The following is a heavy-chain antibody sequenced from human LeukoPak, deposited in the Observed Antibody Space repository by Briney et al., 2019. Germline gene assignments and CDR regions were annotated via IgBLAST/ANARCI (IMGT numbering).Heavy chain of an antibody. CDR1: GFSFSSSG. Sequence: GGSLRLSCAASGFSFSSSGMNWVRQATGKGLEWVSAIGTAGDTYYPGSVKGRFTISRENAKNTLYLQMNSLRAEDTAVYYCARGNYYGMDVWGQGTTVTVSS. CDR3: ARGNYYGMDV. V-gene: IGHV3-13*01. J-gene: IGHJ6*02. CDR2: IGTAGDT.